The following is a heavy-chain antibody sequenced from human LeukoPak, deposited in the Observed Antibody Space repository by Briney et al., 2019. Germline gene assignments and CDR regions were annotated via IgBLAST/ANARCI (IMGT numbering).Heavy chain of an antibody. D-gene: IGHD1-20*01. Sequence: ASVKVSCKASGYTFTSYGISWVRQAPGQGLEWMGWINPNSGGTNYAQKFPGRVTMTRDTSISTAYMELSRLRSDDTAVYYCARDVGINWHDAFDIWGQGTMVTVSS. CDR1: GYTFTSYG. V-gene: IGHV1-2*02. J-gene: IGHJ3*02. CDR3: ARDVGINWHDAFDI. CDR2: INPNSGGT.